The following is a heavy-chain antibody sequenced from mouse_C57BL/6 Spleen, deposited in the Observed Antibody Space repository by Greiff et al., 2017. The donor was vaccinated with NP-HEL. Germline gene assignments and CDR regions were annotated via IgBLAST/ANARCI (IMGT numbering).Heavy chain of an antibody. V-gene: IGHV1-81*01. D-gene: IGHD4-1*01. CDR2: IYPRSGNT. CDR3: ARGVTGTGFDY. Sequence: QVQLKESGAELARPGASVKLSCKASGYTFTSYGISWVKQRTGQGLEWIGEIYPRSGNTYYNEKFKGKATLTADKSSSTAYMELRSLTSEDSAVYFCARGVTGTGFDYWGQGTTLTVSS. CDR1: GYTFTSYG. J-gene: IGHJ2*01.